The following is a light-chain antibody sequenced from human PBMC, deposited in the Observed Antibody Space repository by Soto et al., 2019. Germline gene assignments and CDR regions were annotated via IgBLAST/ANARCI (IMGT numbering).Light chain of an antibody. CDR1: SSDIGLYTF. Sequence: QSVLTQPASVSGSPGQSITIPCTGSSSDIGLYTFVSWYQQHPGKAPKLLIYDVSYRPSVISDRFSGSKSGNTASLTISGLQPEDEADYYCSSYGATSTLFGGGTKLTVL. V-gene: IGLV2-14*03. CDR2: DVS. CDR3: SSYGATSTL. J-gene: IGLJ2*01.